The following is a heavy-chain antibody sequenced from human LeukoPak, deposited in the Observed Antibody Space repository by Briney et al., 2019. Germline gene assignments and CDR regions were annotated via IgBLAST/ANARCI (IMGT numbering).Heavy chain of an antibody. CDR2: ISGSGGRI. J-gene: IGHJ4*02. D-gene: IGHD1-26*01. V-gene: IGHV3-23*01. CDR1: GFTFSSYG. Sequence: PGGSLRLSCAASGFTFSSYGMHWVRQAPGKGLEWVSAISGSGGRIYYGASVKGRFTISRDNSKNTLNLQMNSLRAEDTAVYYCATSKYSGSYWGQGTLVTVSS. CDR3: ATSKYSGSY.